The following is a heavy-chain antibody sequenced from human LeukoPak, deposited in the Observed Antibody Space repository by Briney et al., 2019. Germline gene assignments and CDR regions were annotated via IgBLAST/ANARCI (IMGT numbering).Heavy chain of an antibody. D-gene: IGHD2-15*01. CDR2: IRYDGSNE. V-gene: IGHV3-30*02. CDR3: AKDSGSSGSYEFDY. Sequence: GGPLRLSCAASGFTFSSYGMHWVRQAPGKGLEWVAFIRYDGSNEYYADSVKGRFTFSRDNSKDTLYLQMNSLRAEDTAVYYCAKDSGSSGSYEFDYWGQGTLVTVSS. CDR1: GFTFSSYG. J-gene: IGHJ4*02.